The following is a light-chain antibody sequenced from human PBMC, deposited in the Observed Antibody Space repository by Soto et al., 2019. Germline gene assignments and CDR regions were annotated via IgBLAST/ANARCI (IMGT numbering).Light chain of an antibody. CDR2: DVS. CDR3: QQYNSYPWT. Sequence: DIQMTQSPSSLSASVGDTVTITCQASQGINKFLNWYQQKPGKAPKLLIYDVSNLETGVPSRFSGSGSETHFTLTINSLQPEDIATYYCQQYNSYPWTFGQGTKVDIK. CDR1: QGINKF. V-gene: IGKV1-33*01. J-gene: IGKJ1*01.